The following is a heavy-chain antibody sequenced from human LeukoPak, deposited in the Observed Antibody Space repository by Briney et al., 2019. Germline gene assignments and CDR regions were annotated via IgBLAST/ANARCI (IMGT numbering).Heavy chain of an antibody. CDR2: IYSGGST. J-gene: IGHJ4*02. Sequence: GGSLRLSCAAYGFTVSSNYMSWVRQAPGKGLEWVSVIYSGGSTYYTDSVKGRFTISRDNSKNTLYLQMNSLRAEDTAVYYCARTEYCSGSNCYSLDYWGQGTLLTVSS. CDR3: ARTEYCSGSNCYSLDY. D-gene: IGHD2-15*01. V-gene: IGHV3-66*02. CDR1: GFTVSSNY.